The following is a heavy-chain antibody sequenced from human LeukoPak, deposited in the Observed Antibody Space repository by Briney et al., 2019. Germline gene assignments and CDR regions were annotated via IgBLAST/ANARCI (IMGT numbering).Heavy chain of an antibody. CDR3: ARLRYFDWLQVDY. Sequence: PSETLSLTCAVYGGSFSAYYWSWIRQPPGKGLEWIGELNHSGSTNYNPSLKSRVTISVDTSNNQCSLKLSSVTAADTAVYYCARLRYFDWLQVDYWGQGTLVTVSS. CDR1: GGSFSAYY. D-gene: IGHD3-9*01. CDR2: LNHSGST. J-gene: IGHJ4*02. V-gene: IGHV4-34*01.